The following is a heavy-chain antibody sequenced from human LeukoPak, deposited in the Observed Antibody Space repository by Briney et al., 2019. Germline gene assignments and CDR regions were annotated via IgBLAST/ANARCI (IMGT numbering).Heavy chain of an antibody. D-gene: IGHD3-10*01. V-gene: IGHV4-4*02. CDR2: IYYSGST. Sequence: SETLSLTCAVSGDSISSSHWWSWVRQSPGKGLEWIGYIYYSGSTNYDPSLKSRVTISVDTSKNQFSLKLSSVTAADTAVYYCARAAYYYGSGSYFWTDFDYWGQGTLVTVSS. CDR1: GDSISSSHW. J-gene: IGHJ4*02. CDR3: ARAAYYYGSGSYFWTDFDY.